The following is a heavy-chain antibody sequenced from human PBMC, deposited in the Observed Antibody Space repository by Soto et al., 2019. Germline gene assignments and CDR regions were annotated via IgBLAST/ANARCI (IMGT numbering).Heavy chain of an antibody. J-gene: IGHJ6*02. CDR1: GYIFSRYG. CDR2: ISGYNGNT. D-gene: IGHD6-13*01. V-gene: IGHV1-18*04. Sequence: QVQLVQSGPEVRKPGASVKVSCKASGYIFSRYGISWVRQAPGQGLEWRAWISGYNGNTKFGERVKGRINVTTDTSTSTAYMELRSLRSDDTAVYYCAREAAAEGNYYDLAVGGQRTTV. CDR3: AREAAAEGNYYDLAV.